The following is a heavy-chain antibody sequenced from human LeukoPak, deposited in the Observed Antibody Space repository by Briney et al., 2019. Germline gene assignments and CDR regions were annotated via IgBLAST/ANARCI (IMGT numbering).Heavy chain of an antibody. Sequence: GESLKISCKGSGYSFTSYWIGWVRQMPGKGLEWMGIIYPGDSDTRYSPSFQGQVTISADKSISTAYLQWSSLKASDTAMYYCARQMDYGDFPNAFDIWGQGTMVTVSS. V-gene: IGHV5-51*01. CDR2: IYPGDSDT. J-gene: IGHJ3*02. D-gene: IGHD4-17*01. CDR1: GYSFTSYW. CDR3: ARQMDYGDFPNAFDI.